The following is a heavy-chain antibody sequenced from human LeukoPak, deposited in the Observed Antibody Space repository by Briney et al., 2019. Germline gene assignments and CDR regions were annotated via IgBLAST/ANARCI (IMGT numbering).Heavy chain of an antibody. J-gene: IGHJ2*01. CDR2: IIPIFGTA. CDR1: GGTFGSYV. V-gene: IGHV1-69*15. Sequence: GASVKVSCKASGGTFGSYVISWVRQAPGQGLEWMGRIIPIFGTAHYAQKFQGRLTITADESTSTVYMEMSSLRSEDTAMYYRAKEGDTALVTGYFDLWGRGTLVTVSS. CDR3: AKEGDTALVTGYFDL. D-gene: IGHD5-18*01.